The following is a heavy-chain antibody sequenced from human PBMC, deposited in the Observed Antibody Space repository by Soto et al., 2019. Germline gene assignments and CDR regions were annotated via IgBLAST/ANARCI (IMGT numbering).Heavy chain of an antibody. V-gene: IGHV4-4*07. CDR1: GGSISSYY. CDR2: IYTSGST. CDR3: ARDSESRRWFDP. Sequence: SSETLSLTCTVSGGSISSYYWSWIRQPAGKGLEWIGRIYTSGSTNYNPSLKSRVTMSVDTSKSQFSLKLSSVTAADTAVYYCARDSESRRWFDPWGQGTLVTVSS. D-gene: IGHD6-6*01. J-gene: IGHJ5*02.